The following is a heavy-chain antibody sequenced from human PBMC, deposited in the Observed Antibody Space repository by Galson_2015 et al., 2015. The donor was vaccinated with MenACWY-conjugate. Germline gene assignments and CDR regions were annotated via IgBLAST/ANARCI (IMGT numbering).Heavy chain of an antibody. V-gene: IGHV1-3*01. Sequence: SVKVSCKASGSTFTTYTMHWVRQAPGQRLEWMGWLDAGHGYTKYSQKFQGRVAISRDTSATTAYMELTSLTSADTAVYYCTGDNFHPWGQGTLVTVSS. CDR3: TGDNFHP. CDR1: GSTFTTYT. J-gene: IGHJ5*02. D-gene: IGHD3-10*01. CDR2: LDAGHGYT.